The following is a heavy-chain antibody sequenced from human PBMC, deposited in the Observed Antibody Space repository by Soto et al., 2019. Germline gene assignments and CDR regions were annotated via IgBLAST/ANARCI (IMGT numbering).Heavy chain of an antibody. D-gene: IGHD2-2*01. V-gene: IGHV2-70*01. CDR1: GFSLSTSGMC. Sequence: SGPTLVNPTQTLTLTCTFFGFSLSTSGMCVSWIRQPPGKALEWLALIDWDDDKYYSTSLKTRLTISRDTSKNQVVLTMTNMDPVDTATYYCARSRIPLYCSSTSCYSMGYDYWGQGTLVTVSS. J-gene: IGHJ4*02. CDR2: IDWDDDK. CDR3: ARSRIPLYCSSTSCYSMGYDY.